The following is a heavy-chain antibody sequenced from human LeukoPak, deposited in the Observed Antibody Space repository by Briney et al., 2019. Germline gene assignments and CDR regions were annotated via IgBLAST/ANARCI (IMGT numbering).Heavy chain of an antibody. D-gene: IGHD3-3*02. Sequence: ASVKVSCKASGGTFSSYAISWVRQAPGQGLEWMGGIIPIFGTANYAQKFQGRVTITADKSTSTAYMELSSLRSEDTAVYYCARVLSLLGHDNWFDPWGQGTLVTVSS. V-gene: IGHV1-69*06. J-gene: IGHJ5*02. CDR3: ARVLSLLGHDNWFDP. CDR2: IIPIFGTA. CDR1: GGTFSSYA.